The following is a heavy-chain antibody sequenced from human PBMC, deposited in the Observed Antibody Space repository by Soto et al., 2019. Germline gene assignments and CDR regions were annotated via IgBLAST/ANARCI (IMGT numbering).Heavy chain of an antibody. V-gene: IGHV4-31*03. D-gene: IGHD2-2*01. CDR3: ARSSTSANYFDY. CDR2: IYYSGST. CDR1: GGSISSGGYY. Sequence: LSLTCTVSGGSISSGGYYWSWIRQHPGKGLEWIGYIYYSGSTYYNPSLKSRVTISVDTSKNQFSLKLNSVTAADTAVYYCARSSTSANYFDYWGQGTLVTVSS. J-gene: IGHJ4*02.